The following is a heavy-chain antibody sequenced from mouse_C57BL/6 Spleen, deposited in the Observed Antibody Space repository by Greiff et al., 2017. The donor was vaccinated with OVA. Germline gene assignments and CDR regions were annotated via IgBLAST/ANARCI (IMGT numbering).Heavy chain of an antibody. CDR3: ARDYGSSYLDY. Sequence: EVKLVESEVGLVQPGSSMKLSCTASGFTFSDYYMAWVRQVPEKGLEWVANINYDGSSTYYLDSLKSRFIISRDNAKNILYLQMSSLKSEDTATYYCARDYGSSYLDYWGQGTTLTVSS. CDR1: GFTFSDYY. V-gene: IGHV5-16*01. J-gene: IGHJ2*01. D-gene: IGHD1-1*01. CDR2: INYDGSST.